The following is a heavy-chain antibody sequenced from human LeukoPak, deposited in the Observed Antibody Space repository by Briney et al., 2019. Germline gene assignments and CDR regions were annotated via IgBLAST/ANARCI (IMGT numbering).Heavy chain of an antibody. V-gene: IGHV4-59*05. Sequence: PSETLSLTCTVSGGSISSYYWSWIRQPPGKGLEWIGSIYYSGSAYYNPSLKSRVSISVDTSRNQFSLKLSSVTAADTAVYYCARHYYDFWSGYGFDYWGQGTLVTVSS. CDR1: GGSISSYY. D-gene: IGHD3-3*01. CDR3: ARHYYDFWSGYGFDY. J-gene: IGHJ4*02. CDR2: IYYSGSA.